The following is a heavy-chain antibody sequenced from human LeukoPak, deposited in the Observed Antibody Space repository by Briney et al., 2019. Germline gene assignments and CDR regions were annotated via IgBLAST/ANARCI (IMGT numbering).Heavy chain of an antibody. CDR3: AKDGGYCSSTSCYWGFDY. CDR2: ISDDGRTT. D-gene: IGHD2-2*01. J-gene: IGHJ4*02. CDR1: GFTFNSYG. Sequence: GGSLRLSCAASGFTFNSYGIHWVRQAPGKGLEWVAVISDDGRTTYYADSVKGRFTISRDNSKNTLYLQMNSLRAEDTAVYYCAKDGGYCSSTSCYWGFDYWGQGTLVTVSS. V-gene: IGHV3-30*18.